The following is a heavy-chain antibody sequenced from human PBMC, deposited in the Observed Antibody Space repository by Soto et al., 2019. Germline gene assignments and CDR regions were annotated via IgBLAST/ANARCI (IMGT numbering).Heavy chain of an antibody. CDR3: ARRPYDSSGGYYFDY. Sequence: GESLKISCKGSGYSFTSYWIGWVRQMTGKGLEWMGIIYPGDSDTRYSPSFHGQVTISADKSISTAYLQWSSLKASDTAMYYCARRPYDSSGGYYFDYWGQGTLVTVSS. V-gene: IGHV5-51*01. J-gene: IGHJ4*02. D-gene: IGHD3-22*01. CDR2: IYPGDSDT. CDR1: GYSFTSYW.